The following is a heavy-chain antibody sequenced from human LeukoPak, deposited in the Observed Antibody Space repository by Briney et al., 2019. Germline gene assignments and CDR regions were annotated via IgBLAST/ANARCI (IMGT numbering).Heavy chain of an antibody. Sequence: PGGSLRLSCEASGFTFSEHSMSWVRQAPGKGLEWVSTIKRDGSNTYYTDSVEGRFTISRDNSKNTLYLEMNTLRAEDTAVYYCAKGGYASCFDPWGQGTQSPSPQ. J-gene: IGHJ5*02. CDR2: IKRDGSNT. D-gene: IGHD2-15*01. CDR1: GFTFSEHS. CDR3: AKGGYASCFDP. V-gene: IGHV3-23*05.